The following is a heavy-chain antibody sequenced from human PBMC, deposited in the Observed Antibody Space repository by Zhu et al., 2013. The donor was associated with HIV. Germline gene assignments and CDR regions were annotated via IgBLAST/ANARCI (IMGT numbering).Heavy chain of an antibody. CDR1: GINFNSYI. D-gene: IGHD5-18*01. Sequence: QVHLVQSGAELKKPGSSVKISCKASGINFNSYIIGWVRQAPGQGFEWMGWINGVFGIANYARKFQGRVRITADESTTTTYMEVSSLRSEDTAVYYCARSGYSYDTRLYYYYMDVWGKGTTVTVSS. J-gene: IGHJ6*03. CDR3: ARSGYSYDTRLYYYYMDV. CDR2: INGVFGIA. V-gene: IGHV1-69*12.